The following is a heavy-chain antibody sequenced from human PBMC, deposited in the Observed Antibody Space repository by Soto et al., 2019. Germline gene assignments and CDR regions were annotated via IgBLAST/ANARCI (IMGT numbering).Heavy chain of an antibody. D-gene: IGHD2-21*01. J-gene: IGHJ5*02. V-gene: IGHV1-58*01. CDR2: LVVGSGNT. CDR3: ASDSRSGGGSWFDP. Sequence: GASVKVSCKTSGFMFTSSAVQWVRQARGQRLEWIGWLVVGSGNTHYAQHFQERVTLTRDMSTGTAYMELSRLRSDDTAVYYCASDSRSGGGSWFDPWGQGTLVTVSS. CDR1: GFMFTSSA.